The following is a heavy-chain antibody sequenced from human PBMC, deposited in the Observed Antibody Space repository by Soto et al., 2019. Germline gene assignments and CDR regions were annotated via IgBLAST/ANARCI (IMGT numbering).Heavy chain of an antibody. CDR3: ARWGTTGGLDV. D-gene: IGHD3-16*01. CDR2: TSYDGSNK. J-gene: IGHJ1*01. Sequence: VQLVESGGGEVQPGTSLRLSCVGSGFTFRSYVIHWVRQAPGKGLEWVALTSYDGSNKDYGDSVKGRFTISRDNSRNTVDLQMDSLRREDTALYYCARWGTTGGLDVWGQGTLVSVSS. CDR1: GFTFRSYV. V-gene: IGHV3-33*05.